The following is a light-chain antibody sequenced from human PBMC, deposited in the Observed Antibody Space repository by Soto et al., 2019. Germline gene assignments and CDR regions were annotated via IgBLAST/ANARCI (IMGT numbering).Light chain of an antibody. V-gene: IGLV2-14*01. CDR2: EVS. CDR1: SSDIGDYNF. J-gene: IGLJ1*01. Sequence: QSVLTQPASVSGSPGQSISISCTGTSSDIGDYNFVSWYQHHPGKAPKVIIYEVSNRPSGVSHRFAGSKSGNTASLTISGLQAEDEADYYCSSYRSIGSLVFGTGTKVTVL. CDR3: SSYRSIGSLV.